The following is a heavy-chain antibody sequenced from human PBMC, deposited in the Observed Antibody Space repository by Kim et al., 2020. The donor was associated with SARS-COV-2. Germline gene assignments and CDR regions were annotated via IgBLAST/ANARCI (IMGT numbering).Heavy chain of an antibody. J-gene: IGHJ6*02. D-gene: IGHD3-22*01. Sequence: SVKVSCKASGGILSSSTFNWVREAPGQGLEWMGGITPSFATSNYAQKFQGRVTIIADESTSTIYMELSSLRSEDTAVYYCAREIYDKLYFHYAMDVWGQ. CDR2: ITPSFATS. V-gene: IGHV1-69*13. CDR3: AREIYDKLYFHYAMDV. CDR1: GGILSSST.